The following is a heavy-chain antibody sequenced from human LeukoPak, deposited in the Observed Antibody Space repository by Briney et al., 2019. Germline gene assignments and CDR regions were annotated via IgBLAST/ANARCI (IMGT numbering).Heavy chain of an antibody. V-gene: IGHV4-61*02. CDR2: IYTSGST. CDR3: ATEVAGY. Sequence: SETLSLTCTVSGGSISSGSYYWSWIRQPAGKGLEWIGRIYTSGSTNYNPSLKSRATISVDTSKNQFSLKLSSVTAADTAVYYCATEVAGYWGQGTLVTVSS. D-gene: IGHD1-1*01. CDR1: GGSISSGSYY. J-gene: IGHJ4*02.